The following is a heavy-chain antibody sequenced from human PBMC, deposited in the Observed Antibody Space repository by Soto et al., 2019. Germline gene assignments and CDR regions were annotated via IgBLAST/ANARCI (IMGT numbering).Heavy chain of an antibody. CDR2: IYHSGST. D-gene: IGHD1-7*01. CDR1: GGSVRDGSYY. CDR3: AGYNWNYYFDP. J-gene: IGHJ5*02. Sequence: PSETLSLTCTVSGGSVRDGSYYWAWLRQPPGKGLEWIGHIYHSGSTIYNPSLKSRVTISIDTSKSQFSLNLNSMTAADTAVYYCAGYNWNYYFDPWGQGTQVTAPQ. V-gene: IGHV4-61*01.